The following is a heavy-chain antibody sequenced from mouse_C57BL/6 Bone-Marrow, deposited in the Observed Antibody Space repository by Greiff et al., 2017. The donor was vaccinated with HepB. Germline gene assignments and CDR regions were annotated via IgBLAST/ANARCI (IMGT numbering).Heavy chain of an antibody. V-gene: IGHV10-1*01. CDR1: GFSFNTYA. D-gene: IGHD2-4*01. Sequence: GGGLVQPKGSLKLSCAASGFSFNTYAMNWVRQAPGKGLEWVARIRSKSNNYATYYADSVKDRFTISRDDSETMLYLQMNNLKTEDTAMYYCVRHAYYDYLDYWGQGTTLTVSS. CDR2: IRSKSNNYAT. CDR3: VRHAYYDYLDY. J-gene: IGHJ2*01.